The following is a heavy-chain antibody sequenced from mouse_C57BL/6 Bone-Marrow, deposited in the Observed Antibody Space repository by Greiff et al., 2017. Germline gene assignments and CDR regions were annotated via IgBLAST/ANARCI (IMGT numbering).Heavy chain of an antibody. CDR2: IYPGSGST. J-gene: IGHJ4*01. CDR3: ARFGVYVRYAMDY. V-gene: IGHV1-55*01. Sequence: QVQLQQPGAELVKPGASVKMSCKASGYTFTSYWITWVKQRPGQGLEWIGDIYPGSGSTNYNEKFKSKATLTVDTSSSTAYMQLSSLTSEDSAVYYCARFGVYVRYAMDYWGQGTSVTVSS. CDR1: GYTFTSYW. D-gene: IGHD2-13*01.